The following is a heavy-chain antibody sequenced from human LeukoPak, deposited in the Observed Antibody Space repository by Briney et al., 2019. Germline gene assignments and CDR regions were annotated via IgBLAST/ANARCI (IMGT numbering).Heavy chain of an antibody. CDR3: ARVPTVTFFDY. J-gene: IGHJ4*02. D-gene: IGHD4-17*01. V-gene: IGHV4-34*01. CDR2: INHSGST. Sequence: ETLSLTCAVYGGSFSGYYWSWIRQPPGKGLEWIGEINHSGSTNYNPSLKSRVTISVDTSKNQFSLKLSSVTAADTAVYYCARVPTVTFFDYWGQGTLVTVSS. CDR1: GGSFSGYY.